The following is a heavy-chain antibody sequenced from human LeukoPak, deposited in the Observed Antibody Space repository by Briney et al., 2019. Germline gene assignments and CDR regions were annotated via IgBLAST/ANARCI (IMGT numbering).Heavy chain of an antibody. J-gene: IGHJ3*02. CDR2: IYYSGST. D-gene: IGHD6-13*01. CDR3: ARVGSSCWYGFAAFDI. Sequence: SETLSLTCTVSGGSISSYYWSWIRQPPGKGLEWIGYIYYSGSTNYNPSLKSRVTISVDTSKNQFSLKLSSVTAADTAVYYCARVGSSCWYGFAAFDIWGQGTMVTVSS. CDR1: GGSISSYY. V-gene: IGHV4-59*01.